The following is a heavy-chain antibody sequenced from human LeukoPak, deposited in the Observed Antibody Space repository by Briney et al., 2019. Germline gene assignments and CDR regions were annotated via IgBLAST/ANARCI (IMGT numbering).Heavy chain of an antibody. CDR2: ISSSGSTI. D-gene: IGHD5-12*01. V-gene: IGHV3-11*04. CDR3: AREGVATTDYFDY. CDR1: GFTFSDYY. J-gene: IGHJ4*02. Sequence: GGSLRLSCAASGFTFSDYYMSWIRQAPGKGLEWVSYISSSGSTIYYADSVKGRFTISRDNAKNSLYLQMNSLRAEDRAVYYCAREGVATTDYFDYWGQGTLVTVSS.